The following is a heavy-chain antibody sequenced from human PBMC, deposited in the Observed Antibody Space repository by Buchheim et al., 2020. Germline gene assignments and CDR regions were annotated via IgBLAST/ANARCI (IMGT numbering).Heavy chain of an antibody. J-gene: IGHJ6*03. CDR1: GYTFPSYG. D-gene: IGHD3-3*01. CDR3: ARDFDYYYMDV. V-gene: IGHV1-18*04. CDR2: ISTYNADT. Sequence: QVHLVQSGAEVKKPGASVKVSCKASGYTFPSYGISWVRQAPGQGLEWMGWISTYNADTKYPQKLQGRVNMTTDRSTHHALMELRSLRSDDTAVYFCARDFDYYYMDVWGKGT.